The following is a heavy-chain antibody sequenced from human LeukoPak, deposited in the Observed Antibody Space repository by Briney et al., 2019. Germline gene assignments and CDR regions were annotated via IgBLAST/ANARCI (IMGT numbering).Heavy chain of an antibody. J-gene: IGHJ6*02. CDR2: INHSGST. V-gene: IGHV4-34*01. Sequence: SETLSPTCAVYGGSFSGYYWSWIRQPPGKGLEWIGEINHSGSTNYNPSLKSRVTISVDTSKNQFSLKLSSVTAADTAVYYCARGGGGHIVVVTAIGGMDVWGQGTTVTVSS. CDR1: GGSFSGYY. CDR3: ARGGGGHIVVVTAIGGMDV. D-gene: IGHD2-21*02.